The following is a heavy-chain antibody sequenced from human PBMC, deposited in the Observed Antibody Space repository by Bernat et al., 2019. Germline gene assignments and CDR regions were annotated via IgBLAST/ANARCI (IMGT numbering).Heavy chain of an antibody. V-gene: IGHV3-23*01. CDR2: MNGGGGAT. J-gene: IGHJ4*02. Sequence: EVQLLESGGGLVQPGGSLRLSCAAAGFTFNSYAMSWVRQAPGKGLEWVSRMNGGGGATDYIDFVKGRFTIFRDSSKNTLYLQMSRLRAEDTAVYYWAGDDAVGGGFLDYWGQGTLVTVSS. CDR1: GFTFNSYA. CDR3: AGDDAVGGGFLDY. D-gene: IGHD3-3*01.